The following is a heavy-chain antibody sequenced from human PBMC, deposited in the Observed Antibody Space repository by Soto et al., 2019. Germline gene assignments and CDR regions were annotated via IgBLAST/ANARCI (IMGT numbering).Heavy chain of an antibody. CDR2: INHSGST. D-gene: IGHD3-3*01. Sequence: PSETLSLTCAVYGGSFSGYYWSWIRQPPGKGLEWIGEINHSGSTNYNPSLKSRVTISVDTSKNQFSLKLSSVTAADTAVYYCARGHVLRFLEWLLSKKTRKYSSSWYIDDWGQGTLVNVSS. CDR3: ARGHVLRFLEWLLSKKTRKYSSSWYIDD. CDR1: GGSFSGYY. V-gene: IGHV4-34*01. J-gene: IGHJ4*02.